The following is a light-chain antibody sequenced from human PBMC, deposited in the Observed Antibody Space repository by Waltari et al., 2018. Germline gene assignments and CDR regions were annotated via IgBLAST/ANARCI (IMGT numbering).Light chain of an antibody. CDR1: QSRVYSDGNTY. CDR2: KVS. V-gene: IGKV2-30*01. Sequence: DVVMTQSPLSLPVTLGQPASISCRSSQSRVYSDGNTYLYCVQHRPGQSPRSLIFKVSNRDSGVPDRFSGRGSGTDFTLKISRVEAEDVGVYYCMQGSHWPTFGQGTKVEIK. J-gene: IGKJ1*01. CDR3: MQGSHWPT.